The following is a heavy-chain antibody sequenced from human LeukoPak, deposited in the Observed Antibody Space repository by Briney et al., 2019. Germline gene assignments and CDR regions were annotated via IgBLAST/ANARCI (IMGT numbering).Heavy chain of an antibody. Sequence: AGGSLRLSCAASGFTFSKAWMSWVRQAPGKGLEWVGRIKSKTDGGTTDYAAPVKGRFTISRDDSTNTLYLQMNSLKTEDTAVYYCTTGSSGSYYPLNWFDPWGQGTLVTVSS. CDR2: IKSKTDGGTT. D-gene: IGHD3-10*01. V-gene: IGHV3-15*01. CDR3: TTGSSGSYYPLNWFDP. CDR1: GFTFSKAW. J-gene: IGHJ5*02.